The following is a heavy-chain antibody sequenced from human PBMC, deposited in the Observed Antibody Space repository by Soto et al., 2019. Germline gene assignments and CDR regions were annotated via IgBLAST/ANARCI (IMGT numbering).Heavy chain of an antibody. D-gene: IGHD3-16*01. V-gene: IGHV3-23*01. CDR2: VSVYGGST. J-gene: IGHJ2*01. CDR3: ARRPAGASHWYFDL. Sequence: DVQLLESGGDLVQPGESLRLSCAASGFIFSDFAMSWVRQTPGKGLEWVSAVSVYGGSTHYSDAVKGRFTISRDNSRDTPFLQMNSLRAEDTAVYYCARRPAGASHWYFDLWGRGSLVTVSS. CDR1: GFIFSDFA.